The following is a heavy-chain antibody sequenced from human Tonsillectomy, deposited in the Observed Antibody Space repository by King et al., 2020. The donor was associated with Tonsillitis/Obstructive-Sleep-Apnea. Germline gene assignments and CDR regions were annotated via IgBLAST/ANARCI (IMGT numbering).Heavy chain of an antibody. CDR3: ARDYSSSSGAWYFDL. D-gene: IGHD6-6*01. V-gene: IGHV6-1*01. CDR1: GDIVSTDTAA. CDR2: TYYRSKWYN. Sequence: VQLQQSGPGLVKPSQTLSLTCAISGDIVSTDTAAWNWIRQSQSRGLEWLGRTYYRSKWYNDYAVSVKSRITINPDTSKNQFSLHLKSVTPEDTAVYYCARDYSSSSGAWYFDLWGRGTLVTVSS. J-gene: IGHJ2*01.